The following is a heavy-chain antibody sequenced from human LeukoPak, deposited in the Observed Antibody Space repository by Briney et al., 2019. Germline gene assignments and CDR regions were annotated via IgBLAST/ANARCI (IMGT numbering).Heavy chain of an antibody. Sequence: PSETLSLTCAVYGGSFSGYYWSWIRQPPGKGLEWIGEINHSGSTNYNPSLKSRVTISVDPSKNQFSLKLSSVTAADTAVYYCARGRYDFWSGYQTRGWFDPWGQGTLVTVSS. V-gene: IGHV4-34*01. CDR1: GGSFSGYY. CDR2: INHSGST. J-gene: IGHJ5*02. CDR3: ARGRYDFWSGYQTRGWFDP. D-gene: IGHD3-3*01.